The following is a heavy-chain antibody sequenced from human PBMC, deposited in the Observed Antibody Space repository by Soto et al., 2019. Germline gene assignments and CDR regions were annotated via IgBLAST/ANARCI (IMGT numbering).Heavy chain of an antibody. CDR2: ISSSSSYI. Sequence: PGGSLRLSCTASGFHFSSYSMNWVRQAPGKGLEWVSSISSSSSYIYYADSVKGRFTISRDNAKNSLYLQMNSLRAEDTAVYYCARMAGDYDFWSGYYYYYMDVWGKGTTVTSP. CDR1: GFHFSSYS. D-gene: IGHD3-3*01. CDR3: ARMAGDYDFWSGYYYYYMDV. V-gene: IGHV3-21*01. J-gene: IGHJ6*03.